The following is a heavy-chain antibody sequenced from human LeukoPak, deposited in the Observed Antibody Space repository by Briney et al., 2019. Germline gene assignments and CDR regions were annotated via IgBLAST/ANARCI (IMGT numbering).Heavy chain of an antibody. J-gene: IGHJ4*02. CDR3: ARLCGGDCYSFDY. CDR2: IYYSGST. D-gene: IGHD2-21*02. Sequence: SETLSLTCTVSGGSISSYYWSWIRQPPGKRLEWIGYIYYSGSTNYNPSLKSRVTISVDTSKNQFSLKLSSVTAADTAVYYCARLCGGDCYSFDYWGQGTLVTVSS. V-gene: IGHV4-59*08. CDR1: GGSISSYY.